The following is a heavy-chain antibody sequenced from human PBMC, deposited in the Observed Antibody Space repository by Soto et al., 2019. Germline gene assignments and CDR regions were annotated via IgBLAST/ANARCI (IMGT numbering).Heavy chain of an antibody. D-gene: IGHD6-19*01. CDR3: AKRAVAGSSLPYYYFDY. CDR2: ISGSGGST. J-gene: IGHJ4*02. V-gene: IGHV3-23*01. Sequence: EVQLLESGGGLVQPGGSLRLSCAASGFTFSSYAMSWVRQAPGKGLEWVSAISGSGGSTYYADSVKGRFTISRDNSKNTLYLKMNSLRAEDTAVYYCAKRAVAGSSLPYYYFDYWGQGTLVTVSS. CDR1: GFTFSSYA.